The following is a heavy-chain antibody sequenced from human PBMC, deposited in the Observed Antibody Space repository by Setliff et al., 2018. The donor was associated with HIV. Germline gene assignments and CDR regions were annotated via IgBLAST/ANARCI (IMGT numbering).Heavy chain of an antibody. Sequence: SETLSLTCTVSGGSISSGSYYWSWIRQPAGKGLEWIGRIYTSGSTNYNPSLKSRVTISVDTSKNQFSLKLSSVTAADTDVYYCARERSFIDYWGQGTMVTVSS. J-gene: IGHJ4*02. V-gene: IGHV4-61*02. CDR2: IYTSGST. CDR1: GGSISSGSYY. CDR3: ARERSFIDY.